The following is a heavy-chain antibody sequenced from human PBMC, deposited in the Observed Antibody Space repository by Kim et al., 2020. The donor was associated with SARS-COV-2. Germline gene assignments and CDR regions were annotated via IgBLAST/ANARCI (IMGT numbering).Heavy chain of an antibody. Sequence: ASVKVSCKVSGYTLTELSMHWVRQAPGKGLEWMGGFDPEDGETIYAQKFQGRVTMTEDTSTDTAYMELSSLRSEDTAVYYCATDSKGYCSGGSCHRYYYYGMDVWGQGTTVTVSS. CDR3: ATDSKGYCSGGSCHRYYYYGMDV. CDR2: FDPEDGET. CDR1: GYTLTELS. J-gene: IGHJ6*02. V-gene: IGHV1-24*01. D-gene: IGHD2-15*01.